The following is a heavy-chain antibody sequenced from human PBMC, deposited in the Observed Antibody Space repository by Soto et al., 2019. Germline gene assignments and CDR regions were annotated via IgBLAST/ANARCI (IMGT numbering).Heavy chain of an antibody. CDR2: TSNSGST. Sequence: QVQLQESGPGLVKPSQTLSLTCTVSGGSITSSGYYWSWIRQHPGEGLKWIGFTSNSGSTSYNPSLKSRVTISVDTSSNQFSLNLKSVTAADTAVYYCARGGGSTKVDYWGQGTLVTVSP. CDR1: GGSITSSGYY. CDR3: ARGGGSTKVDY. D-gene: IGHD2-2*01. V-gene: IGHV4-31*03. J-gene: IGHJ4*02.